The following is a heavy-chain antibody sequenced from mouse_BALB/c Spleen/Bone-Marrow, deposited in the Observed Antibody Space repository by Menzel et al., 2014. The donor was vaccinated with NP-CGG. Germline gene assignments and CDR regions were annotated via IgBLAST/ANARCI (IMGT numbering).Heavy chain of an antibody. CDR2: IWNDGST. CDR1: GFSLTSYG. V-gene: IGHV2-6-1*01. CDR3: AKHGGGYSDY. J-gene: IGHJ2*02. Sequence: VQGVESGPGLVSPSQSLSITCTLSGFSLTSYGVHWVRQPPGKGLEWLTVIWNDGSTTYNSALKSRLTISKDNSKSQVFLKMNSLQTDDTGMYYCAKHGGGYSDYWGQGTSLTVSS.